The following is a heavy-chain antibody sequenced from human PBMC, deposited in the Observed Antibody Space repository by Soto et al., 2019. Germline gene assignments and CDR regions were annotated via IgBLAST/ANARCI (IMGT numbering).Heavy chain of an antibody. CDR1: GGSISSTSYY. CDR3: AGRHYSGSGNPRGLDC. D-gene: IGHD3-10*01. V-gene: IGHV4-39*01. Sequence: QLQLQESGPGLVKPSETLSLTCTVSGGSISSTSYYWGWIRQSPGKGLEWIGSIFYSGNTFYNQSLKWRLPISVDTSMNQFSRKLTSVTAADTAMYYCAGRHYSGSGNPRGLDCWGQGTLVTVSS. J-gene: IGHJ4*02. CDR2: IFYSGNT.